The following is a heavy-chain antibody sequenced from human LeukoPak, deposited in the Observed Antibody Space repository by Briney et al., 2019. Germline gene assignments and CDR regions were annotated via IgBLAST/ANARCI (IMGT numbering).Heavy chain of an antibody. Sequence: GGSLRPSCAASGFTFNSYNMNWVRQAPGKGLEWVSYISSSSSTIYYADSVKGRFTISRDSAKTSLFLQMNSLRDEDTAVYYCARAYSSSSGRDAFDSWGLGTLVTVSS. CDR1: GFTFNSYN. CDR3: ARAYSSSSGRDAFDS. D-gene: IGHD6-6*01. V-gene: IGHV3-48*02. J-gene: IGHJ3*02. CDR2: ISSSSSTI.